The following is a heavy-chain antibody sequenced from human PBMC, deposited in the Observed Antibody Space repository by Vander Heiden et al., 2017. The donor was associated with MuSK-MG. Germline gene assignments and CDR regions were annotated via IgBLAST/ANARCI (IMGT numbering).Heavy chain of an antibody. CDR3: ARAEVRYCSGGSCYYYYYYGMDV. D-gene: IGHD2-15*01. V-gene: IGHV1-46*01. CDR2: INPSGGST. J-gene: IGHJ6*02. Sequence: QVQLVQSGAEVKKPGASVKVSCKASGYTFTSYYMHWVRQAPGQGLEWMGIINPSGGSTSYAQKCQGRVTMTRDTSTSTVYMELSSLRSEDTAVYYCARAEVRYCSGGSCYYYYYYGMDVWGQGTTVTVSS. CDR1: GYTFTSYY.